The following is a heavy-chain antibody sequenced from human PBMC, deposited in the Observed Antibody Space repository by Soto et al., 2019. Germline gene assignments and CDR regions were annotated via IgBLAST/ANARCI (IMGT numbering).Heavy chain of an antibody. D-gene: IGHD3-10*01. CDR1: GFTFSNYA. V-gene: IGHV3-23*01. J-gene: IGHJ4*02. CDR2: ISGGGGQT. CDR3: AKEGSPPYFQH. Sequence: PGGSLRLSCAASGFTFSNYAMSWVRQAPGKGPEWISAISGGGGQTYYLESVKGRFTISRDNSKNKVSLLLNSLRADDTAVYYCAKEGSPPYFQHWGQGTLVTVSS.